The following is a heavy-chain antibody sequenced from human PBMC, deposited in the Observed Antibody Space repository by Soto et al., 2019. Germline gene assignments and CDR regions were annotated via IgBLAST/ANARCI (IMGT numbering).Heavy chain of an antibody. V-gene: IGHV4-61*01. J-gene: IGHJ6*02. CDR2: IYYSGRT. CDR1: GGSVSSGSYY. D-gene: IGHD5-12*01. Sequence: QVQLQESGPGLVKPSETLSLTCTVSGGSVSSGSYYWSWIRQPPGKGLQWIGYIYYSGRTNYNPSLKSRVTISVDTSKNQFSLKLSSVTAADTAVYYCASNSGYEYYYYYGIDVWGQGTTVTVSS. CDR3: ASNSGYEYYYYYGIDV.